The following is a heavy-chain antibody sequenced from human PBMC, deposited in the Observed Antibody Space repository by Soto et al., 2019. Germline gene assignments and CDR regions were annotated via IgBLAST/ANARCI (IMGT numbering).Heavy chain of an antibody. CDR1: DFDFSSYG. V-gene: IGHV3-30*03. J-gene: IGHJ4*02. D-gene: IGHD3-10*01. Sequence: VGSLRLSCAASDFDFSSYGIYWVRKGPGKGLEWVAASSYDGRETFYADSAKGRFTVSKEMSKNTAFLQMNALRHEDTAVYFCARDSGWPILNFDNWGQGTPVTVSS. CDR2: SSYDGRET. CDR3: ARDSGWPILNFDN.